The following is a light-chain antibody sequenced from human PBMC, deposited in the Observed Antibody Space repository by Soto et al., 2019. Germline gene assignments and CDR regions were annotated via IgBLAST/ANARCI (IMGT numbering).Light chain of an antibody. CDR1: QSVTSN. V-gene: IGKV3-15*01. Sequence: EIVMTQSPATLSVSPGERATLSCRASQSVTSNLSWYQQKPRQAPRLLIYCAATRATAIPARFSGSGSGTEFTLTISSLQSEDFEIYLYQQYNNWPPDRTFGQGTKVEIK. CDR2: CAA. J-gene: IGKJ1*01. CDR3: QQYNNWPPDRT.